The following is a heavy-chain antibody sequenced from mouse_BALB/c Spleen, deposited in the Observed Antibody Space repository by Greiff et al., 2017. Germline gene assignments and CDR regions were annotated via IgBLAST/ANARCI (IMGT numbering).Heavy chain of an antibody. Sequence: EVQLQQSGPELVKPGASVKISCKASGYSFTGYFMNWVMQSHGKSLEWIGRINPYNGDTFYNQKFKGKATLTVDKSSSTAHMELRSLASEDSAVYYCARGPEGLYAMDYWGQGTSVTVSS. D-gene: IGHD3-3*01. J-gene: IGHJ4*01. CDR3: ARGPEGLYAMDY. V-gene: IGHV1-20*02. CDR1: GYSFTGYF. CDR2: INPYNGDT.